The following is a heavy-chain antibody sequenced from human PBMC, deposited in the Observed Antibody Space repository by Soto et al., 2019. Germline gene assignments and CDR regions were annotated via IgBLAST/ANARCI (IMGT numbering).Heavy chain of an antibody. J-gene: IGHJ4*02. V-gene: IGHV1-2*04. CDR3: AISPYYYDSSGLAY. CDR1: GYTFTGYY. CDR2: INPNSGGT. D-gene: IGHD3-22*01. Sequence: ASVKVSCKASGYTFTGYYMHWVRQAPGQGLEWMGWINPNSGGTNYAQKFQGWVTMTRDTSISTAYMELSRLRSDDTAVYYCAISPYYYDSSGLAYWGQGTLVTVSS.